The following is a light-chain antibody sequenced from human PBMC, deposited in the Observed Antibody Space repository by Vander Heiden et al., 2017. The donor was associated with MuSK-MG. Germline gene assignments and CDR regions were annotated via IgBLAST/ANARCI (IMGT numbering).Light chain of an antibody. J-gene: IGLJ2*01. CDR2: GEN. CDR1: SLRNYH. V-gene: IGLV3-19*01. CDR3: NCRGSSVDHV. Sequence: SSEVTQDPALSVALGQPVRISCRGDSLRNYHTSWYQLRPGQAPLLLIYGENSRPAGIPARFSGSNSGDTASVTITGTRAEEEADYYCNCRGSSVDHVFGGGTKLTVL.